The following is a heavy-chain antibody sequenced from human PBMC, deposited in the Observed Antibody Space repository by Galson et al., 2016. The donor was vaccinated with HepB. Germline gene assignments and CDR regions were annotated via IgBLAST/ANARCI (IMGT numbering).Heavy chain of an antibody. CDR3: AKDYYDSSGYRSYWYFDL. CDR2: ISGSGGNS. D-gene: IGHD3-22*01. Sequence: SLRLSCAASGFTFSSYAMSWVRQAPGKGPEWVSAISGSGGNSYYADSVKGRFTISRDNSKNTLYVQMHSLRAEDTAVYYCAKDYYDSSGYRSYWYFDLWGRGTLVTVSS. J-gene: IGHJ2*01. V-gene: IGHV3-23*01. CDR1: GFTFSSYA.